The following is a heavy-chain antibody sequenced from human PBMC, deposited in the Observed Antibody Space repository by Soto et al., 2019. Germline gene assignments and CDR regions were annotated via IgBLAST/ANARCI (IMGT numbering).Heavy chain of an antibody. V-gene: IGHV4-34*01. D-gene: IGHD3-16*01. CDR1: GGSFSGYY. J-gene: IGHJ4*02. Sequence: QVQLQQWGAGLLEPSETLSLTCAVYGGSFSGYYWSWIRQPPGKGLEWIGEINHSGSTNYNPSLKSRVTISVDTSKNQFSLKLSSVTAADTAVYYCARAVWGYRLDYFDYWGQGTLVTVSS. CDR2: INHSGST. CDR3: ARAVWGYRLDYFDY.